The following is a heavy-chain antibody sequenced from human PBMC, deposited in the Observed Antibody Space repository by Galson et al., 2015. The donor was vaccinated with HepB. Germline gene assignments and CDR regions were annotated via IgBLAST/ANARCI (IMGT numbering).Heavy chain of an antibody. CDR1: GDSVSSNSVA. J-gene: IGHJ6*02. D-gene: IGHD3-10*01. CDR3: ARASGRYAMDV. V-gene: IGHV6-1*01. CDR2: TYYRSKWYN. Sequence: CAISGDSVSSNSVAWNWIRHSPSRGLEWLGRTYYRSKWYNDYAVSVRSRITINPATSKNQFSLQLRSVTPDDTAVYYCARASGRYAMDVWGQGTTVTVS.